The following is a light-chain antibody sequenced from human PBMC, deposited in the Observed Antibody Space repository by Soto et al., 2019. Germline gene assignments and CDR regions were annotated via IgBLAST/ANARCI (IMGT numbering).Light chain of an antibody. CDR2: DAS. CDR3: QQYDNLPGYT. J-gene: IGKJ2*01. Sequence: DLPMTQSPSSLSASVGDRVTITCQASQDISNYLNWYQKKPGKAPKLLIYDASNLESGVPSRFSGSGSGTDFIFTISSLQPEDIATYYCQQYDNLPGYTFGQGTKLEIK. CDR1: QDISNY. V-gene: IGKV1-33*01.